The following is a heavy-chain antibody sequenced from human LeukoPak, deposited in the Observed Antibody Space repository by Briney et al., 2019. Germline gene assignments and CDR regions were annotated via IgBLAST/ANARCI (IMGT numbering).Heavy chain of an antibody. CDR1: GFPLSTYG. V-gene: IGHV3-30*02. D-gene: IGHD3-16*01. Sequence: GGSLRLSCVPSGFPLSTYGVHWVRQAPGSGLEWVAYIHFDGYTANYADSVKGRFTISRENSKNTLYLQVNSLRTEDTAVYYCAKDVAYTFDYWGQGTLVTVSS. CDR3: AKDVAYTFDY. J-gene: IGHJ4*02. CDR2: IHFDGYTA.